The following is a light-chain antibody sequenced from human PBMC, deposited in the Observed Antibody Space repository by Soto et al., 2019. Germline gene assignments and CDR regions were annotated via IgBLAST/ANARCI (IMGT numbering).Light chain of an antibody. CDR1: SSDVGGYNY. CDR2: EVN. CDR3: SSYAGSSNV. J-gene: IGLJ1*01. V-gene: IGLV2-8*01. Sequence: ALTQPPSASGSPGQSVAISCTGTSSDVGGYNYVSWYQQHPGKAPKLMLYEVNKRPSGVPDRFSGSKSGNTASLTVSGLQAEDEADDYCSSYAGSSNVFGTGTKGTVL.